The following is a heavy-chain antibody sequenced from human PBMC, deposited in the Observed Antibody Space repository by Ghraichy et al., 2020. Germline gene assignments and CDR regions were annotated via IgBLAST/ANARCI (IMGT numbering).Heavy chain of an antibody. CDR1: GFTFSSYW. CDR2: IKQDGSEK. Sequence: LSLTCAASGFTFSSYWMSWVRQAPGKGLEWVANIKQDGSEKYYVDSVKGRFTISRDNAKNSLYLQMNSLRAEDTAVYYCARDSKEDAFDIWGQGTMVTVSS. V-gene: IGHV3-7*03. J-gene: IGHJ3*02. CDR3: ARDSKEDAFDI.